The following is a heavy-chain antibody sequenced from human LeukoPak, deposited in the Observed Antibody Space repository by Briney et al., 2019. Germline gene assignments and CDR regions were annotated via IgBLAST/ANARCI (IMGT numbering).Heavy chain of an antibody. CDR2: LYTSGST. D-gene: IGHD3-22*01. J-gene: IGHJ3*02. CDR3: ASRYDSSGYSKGAFDI. CDR1: GGSITDYY. V-gene: IGHV4-4*07. Sequence: SETLSLTCTVSGGSITDYYWSWIRQPAGKGLEWIGRLYTSGSTKYNPSLKSRVTISVDTSKNQFSLKLSSVTAADTAVYYCASRYDSSGYSKGAFDIWGQGTMVTVSS.